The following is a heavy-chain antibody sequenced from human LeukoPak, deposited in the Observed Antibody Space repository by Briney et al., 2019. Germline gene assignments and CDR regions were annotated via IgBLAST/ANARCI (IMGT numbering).Heavy chain of an antibody. J-gene: IGHJ6*02. CDR1: GGSITGYY. V-gene: IGHV4-59*01. Sequence: SETLSLTCPVSGGSITGYYRSWIRQPPGKGLEWIGYIYYTGSTIYNPSLKSRVTISVDTSKNQFSLKLSSVTAADSAVYYCARVVGRYFEYGMDVWGQGTTVTVSS. CDR2: IYYTGST. CDR3: ARVVGRYFEYGMDV. D-gene: IGHD3-9*01.